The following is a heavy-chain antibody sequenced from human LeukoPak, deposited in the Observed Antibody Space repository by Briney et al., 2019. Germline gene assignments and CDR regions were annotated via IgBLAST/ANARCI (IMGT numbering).Heavy chain of an antibody. CDR3: AKDLYGVTTSNFDY. Sequence: PGGSLRLSCETSEFTFSGYAMNWVRQAPGKGLEWVSVISSSGGYTNYADSVKGRFTISRDNSKNTLYLQMNSLRAEDTALYYCAKDLYGVTTSNFDYWGQGTLVTVSS. V-gene: IGHV3-23*01. CDR1: EFTFSGYA. D-gene: IGHD4-17*01. J-gene: IGHJ4*02. CDR2: ISSSGGYT.